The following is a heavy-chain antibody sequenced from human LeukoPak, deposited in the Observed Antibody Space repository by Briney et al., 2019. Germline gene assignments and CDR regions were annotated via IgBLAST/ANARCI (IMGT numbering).Heavy chain of an antibody. Sequence: SETLSLTCAVYGGSFSGYYWSWIRQPPGKGLEWIGEINHSGSTNYNPSLKSRVTISVDTSKHQFSLKLSSVTAADPAVYYCARGGSIMVVTNWGQGTLVTVSS. J-gene: IGHJ4*02. D-gene: IGHD4-23*01. CDR2: INHSGST. V-gene: IGHV4-34*01. CDR1: GGSFSGYY. CDR3: ARGGSIMVVTN.